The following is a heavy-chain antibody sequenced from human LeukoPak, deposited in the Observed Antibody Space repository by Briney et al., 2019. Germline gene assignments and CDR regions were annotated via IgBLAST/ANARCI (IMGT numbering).Heavy chain of an antibody. J-gene: IGHJ4*02. CDR2: IYHSGST. Sequence: PSETLSLTCAVSGGSISSSNWWSWVRQPPGKRLEWIGEIYHSGSTNYNPSLKSRVTISVDKSKNQFSLKLSSVTAADTAVYYCARDLAGIAVAGTGDGIDYWGQGTLVTVSS. V-gene: IGHV4-4*02. CDR3: ARDLAGIAVAGTGDGIDY. CDR1: GGSISSSNW. D-gene: IGHD6-19*01.